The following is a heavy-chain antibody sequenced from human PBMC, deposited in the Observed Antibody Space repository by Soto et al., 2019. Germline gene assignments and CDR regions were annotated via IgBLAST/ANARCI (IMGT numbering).Heavy chain of an antibody. CDR3: TRNPGDQLTGDYYGMDV. CDR1: GFTFSGSA. Sequence: GGSLRLSCAASGFTFSGSAMHWVRQASGKGLEWVGRIRSKANSYATAYAASVKGRFTISRDESKNTAYLQMNSLKTEDTAVYYCTRNPGDQLTGDYYGMDVWGQGTTVTVSS. D-gene: IGHD7-27*01. J-gene: IGHJ6*02. CDR2: IRSKANSYAT. V-gene: IGHV3-73*01.